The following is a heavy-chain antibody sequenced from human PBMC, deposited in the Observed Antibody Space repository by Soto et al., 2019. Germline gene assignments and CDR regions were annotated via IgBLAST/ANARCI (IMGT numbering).Heavy chain of an antibody. V-gene: IGHV4-31*03. CDR2: IYYSGST. D-gene: IGHD3-22*01. Sequence: SETLSLTCTVSGGSISSGGYYWSWIRQHPGKGQEWIGYIYYSGSTYYNPSLKSRVTISVDTSKNQFSLKLSSVTAADAAVYYCARAKSYYDSSGYYFDAFDIWGQGTMVTVSS. J-gene: IGHJ3*02. CDR1: GGSISSGGYY. CDR3: ARAKSYYDSSGYYFDAFDI.